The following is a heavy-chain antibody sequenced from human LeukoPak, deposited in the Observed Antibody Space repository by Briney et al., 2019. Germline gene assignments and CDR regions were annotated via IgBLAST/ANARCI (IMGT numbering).Heavy chain of an antibody. CDR1: GFTFSDYY. D-gene: IGHD3-10*01. V-gene: IGHV3-11*04. CDR3: ARDYYYGSGSSLA. Sequence: GGSLRLSCAASGFTFSDYYMGWIRQAPGKGLEWVSYIDMSGTTIYYADSVKGRFTISRDNAKDSLYLQMNSLRAEDTAVYYCARDYYYGSGSSLAWGQGTMVTVSS. J-gene: IGHJ3*01. CDR2: IDMSGTTI.